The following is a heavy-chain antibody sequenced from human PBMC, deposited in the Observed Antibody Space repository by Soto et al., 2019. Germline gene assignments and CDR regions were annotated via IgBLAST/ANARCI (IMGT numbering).Heavy chain of an antibody. CDR3: TTVGVAWFGELSPFYYYYGMDV. D-gene: IGHD3-10*01. J-gene: IGHJ6*02. CDR2: IKSKTDGGTT. V-gene: IGHV3-15*07. CDR1: GFTFSNAW. Sequence: GGSLRLSCAASGFTFSNAWMNWVRQAPGKGLEWVGRIKSKTDGGTTDYAAPVKGRFTISRDDSKNTLYLQMNSLKTEDTAVYYCTTVGVAWFGELSPFYYYYGMDVWGQGTTVTVSS.